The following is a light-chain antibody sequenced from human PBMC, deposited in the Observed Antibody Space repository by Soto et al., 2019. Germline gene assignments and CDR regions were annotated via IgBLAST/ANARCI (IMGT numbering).Light chain of an antibody. V-gene: IGLV1-40*01. Sequence: QLVLTQPPSASGTPGQRVTISCTGSSSDIGAGYRVRWYQQVPGTAPKVLIYNNSNRPSGVPARFSGSKSGTSASLAISGLQAEDEADYYCQSYDTSLSAVVFGGGTKLTVL. CDR3: QSYDTSLSAVV. J-gene: IGLJ3*02. CDR2: NNS. CDR1: SSDIGAGYR.